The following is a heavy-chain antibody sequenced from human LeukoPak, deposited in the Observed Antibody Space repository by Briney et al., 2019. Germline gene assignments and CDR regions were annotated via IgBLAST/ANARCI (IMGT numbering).Heavy chain of an antibody. CDR1: GFTFNRYA. CDR2: INSDGSRT. CDR3: ARIPSLEWLETSDY. J-gene: IGHJ4*02. Sequence: GGSLRLSCAASGFTFNRYAMTWVRQAPGKGLEWISHINSDGSRTTYADSVKGRFTISRDNAKNTLYLQMNSLRAEDTAVYYCARIPSLEWLETSDYWGQGTLVTVSS. V-gene: IGHV3-74*01. D-gene: IGHD3-3*01.